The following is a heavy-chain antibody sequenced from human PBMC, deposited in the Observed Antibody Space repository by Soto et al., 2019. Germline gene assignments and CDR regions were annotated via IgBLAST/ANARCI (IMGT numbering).Heavy chain of an antibody. Sequence: LGESLKISCKGSGYSFTSYWISWVRQMPGKGLEWMGRIDPSDSYTNYSPSFQGHVTISADKSISTAYLQWSSLKASDTAMYYCARVDIVVVPAAYYYYYGMDVWGQGTTVTVSS. CDR3: ARVDIVVVPAAYYYYYGMDV. CDR1: GYSFTSYW. CDR2: IDPSDSYT. D-gene: IGHD2-2*01. V-gene: IGHV5-10-1*01. J-gene: IGHJ6*02.